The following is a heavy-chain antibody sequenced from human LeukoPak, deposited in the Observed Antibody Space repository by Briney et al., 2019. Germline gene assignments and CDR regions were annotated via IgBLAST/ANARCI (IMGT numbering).Heavy chain of an antibody. CDR2: IWRGGNYK. Sequence: PGGSLRLSCSASGFNFETHAMHWVRQAPGKGLEWVAMIWRGGNYKFYGDSVKGRISISRDDFRRTLYLQMDSLRGEDTAVYYCVTEPPSSGWAFWSWGQGALVTVSS. J-gene: IGHJ5*02. CDR1: GFNFETHA. V-gene: IGHV3-33*01. CDR3: VTEPPSSGWAFWS. D-gene: IGHD6-19*01.